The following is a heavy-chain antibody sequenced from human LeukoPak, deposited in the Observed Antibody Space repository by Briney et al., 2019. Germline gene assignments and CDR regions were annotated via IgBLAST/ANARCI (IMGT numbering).Heavy chain of an antibody. CDR1: GYTFTSYY. D-gene: IGHD3-3*01. Sequence: ASVKVSCKASGYTFTSYYMHWVRQAPGQGLEWMGIINPSGGSTSYAQKFQGRVTMTRDTSTSTVYMELSSLRSEDTAVYYCAREGAQTIFGVVITYDWFDPWGQGTLVTVSS. CDR2: INPSGGST. V-gene: IGHV1-46*01. CDR3: AREGAQTIFGVVITYDWFDP. J-gene: IGHJ5*02.